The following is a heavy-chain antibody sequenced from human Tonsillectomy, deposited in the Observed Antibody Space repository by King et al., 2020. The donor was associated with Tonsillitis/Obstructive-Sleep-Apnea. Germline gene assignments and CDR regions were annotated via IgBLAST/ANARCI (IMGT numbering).Heavy chain of an antibody. V-gene: IGHV4-31*01. CDR3: ARRRGTGLFDY. J-gene: IGHJ4*02. Sequence: VTLQESGPGLVKPSQTLSLTCTVSGDSISSGHYYWSWIRQHPGKGLEWIGYISYSGSTYYNPSLKSPLTISVDTSKNQFSLRLSSVTAADTAIYYCARRRGTGLFDYWGQGTLVTVSS. CDR1: GDSISSGHYY. D-gene: IGHD3/OR15-3a*01. CDR2: ISYSGST.